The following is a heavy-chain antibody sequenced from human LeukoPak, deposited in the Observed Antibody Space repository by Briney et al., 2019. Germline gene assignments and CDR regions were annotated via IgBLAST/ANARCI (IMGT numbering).Heavy chain of an antibody. D-gene: IGHD5-18*01. CDR2: IYTSGST. J-gene: IGHJ4*02. CDR1: GGSISSGSYY. Sequence: SETLSLTCTVSGGSISSGSYYWSWIRQPAGKGLEWIGRIYTSGSTNYNPSLKSRVTISVDTSKNQFSLKLSSVTAADTAVYYCAREEAYGYDYWGQGTLVTVSS. CDR3: AREEAYGYDY. V-gene: IGHV4-61*02.